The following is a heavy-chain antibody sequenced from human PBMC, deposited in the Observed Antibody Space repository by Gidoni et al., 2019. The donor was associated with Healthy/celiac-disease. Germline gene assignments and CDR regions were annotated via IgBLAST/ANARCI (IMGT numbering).Heavy chain of an antibody. CDR3: ARNLPARQQLAIDY. D-gene: IGHD6-13*01. V-gene: IGHV4-59*01. Sequence: QVQLQESGPGLVKPSETLSLTCTVSGGSISSYYWSWIRQPPGKGLEWIGYIYYSGSTNYNPSLKSRVTISVDTSKNQFSLKLSSVTAADTAVYYCARNLPARQQLAIDYWGQGTLVTVSS. J-gene: IGHJ4*02. CDR2: IYYSGST. CDR1: GGSISSYY.